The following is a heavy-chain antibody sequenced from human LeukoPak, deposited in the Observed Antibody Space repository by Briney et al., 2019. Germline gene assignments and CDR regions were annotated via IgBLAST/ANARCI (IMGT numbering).Heavy chain of an antibody. D-gene: IGHD7-27*01. J-gene: IGHJ4*02. CDR3: VQDWAWGAFAY. Sequence: GGSLRLSCAASGLTVSRNYMSWVRQAPGKGLEWVSGISGDAGRTYYADSVKGRFTIYRDNSKNTLYLQMNSLGAEDTAVYYCVQDWAWGAFAYWGQGTLVTVSS. V-gene: IGHV3-23*01. CDR2: ISGDAGRT. CDR1: GLTVSRNY.